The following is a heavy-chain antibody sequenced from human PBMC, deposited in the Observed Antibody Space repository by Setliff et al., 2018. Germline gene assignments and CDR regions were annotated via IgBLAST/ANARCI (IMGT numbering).Heavy chain of an antibody. D-gene: IGHD3-3*01. CDR3: AREEDYNFWSGYSD. J-gene: IGHJ4*02. CDR1: GFIFSDYY. Sequence: GGSLRLSCAASGFIFSDYYMSWIRQAPGKGLECISYITSSGNTIYYADSVKGRFTISRDSAKNALYLQMNSLRAEDTAVYYCAREEDYNFWSGYSDWGQETLVTVSS. V-gene: IGHV3-11*04. CDR2: ITSSGNTI.